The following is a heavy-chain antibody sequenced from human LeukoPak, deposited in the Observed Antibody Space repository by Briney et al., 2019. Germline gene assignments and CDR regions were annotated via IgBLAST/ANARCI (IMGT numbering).Heavy chain of an antibody. D-gene: IGHD1-26*01. V-gene: IGHV4-59*01. J-gene: IGHJ6*03. Sequence: SETLSLTCTVSGGSISSYYWSWIRQPPGKGLEWIGNIYYSGSTNYNPSLKSRVTILVDTSKNQFSLKLSSVTAADTAVYYCAGSGSYYYYYMDVWGKGTTVTISS. CDR2: IYYSGST. CDR1: GGSISSYY. CDR3: AGSGSYYYYYMDV.